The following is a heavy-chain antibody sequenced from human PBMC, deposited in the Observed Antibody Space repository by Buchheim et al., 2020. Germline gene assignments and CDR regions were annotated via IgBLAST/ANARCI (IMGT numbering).Heavy chain of an antibody. D-gene: IGHD3-22*01. J-gene: IGHJ4*02. V-gene: IGHV3-66*01. CDR3: ARINYYDSSGQIDY. CDR2: IYSGGST. Sequence: EVQLLESGGGLVQPGGSLRLSCAASGFTVSSNYMSWVRQAPGKGLEWVSVIYSGGSTYYADSVKGRFTISRDNSKNTLYLQMNSLRAEDTAVYYCARINYYDSSGQIDYWGQGTL. CDR1: GFTVSSNY.